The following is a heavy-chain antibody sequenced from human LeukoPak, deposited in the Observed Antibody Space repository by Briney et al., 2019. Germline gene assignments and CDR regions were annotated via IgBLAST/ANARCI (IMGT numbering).Heavy chain of an antibody. Sequence: SVKVSCKASGYTFTSYGISWVRQAPGQGLEWMGGIIPIFGTANYAQKFQGRVTITADKSTSTAYMELSSLRSEDTAVYYCASQPVGYCSSTSCYEYYYYYMDVWGKGTTVTVSS. J-gene: IGHJ6*03. V-gene: IGHV1-69*06. CDR3: ASQPVGYCSSTSCYEYYYYYMDV. CDR1: GYTFTSYG. D-gene: IGHD2-2*01. CDR2: IIPIFGTA.